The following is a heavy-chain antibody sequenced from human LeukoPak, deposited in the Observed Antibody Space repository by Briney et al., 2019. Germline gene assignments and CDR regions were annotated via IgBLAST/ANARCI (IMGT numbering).Heavy chain of an antibody. V-gene: IGHV3-74*01. Sequence: GGSLRLSCVASGFTFSTYWMHWVRQAPGKGLVWVSRISTDGSNTNYQDSVRGRFTISRDNSKNTLYLQMNSLRAEDTAVYYCARVAEGDYIWGSYRPDAFDIWGQGTMVTVSS. CDR2: ISTDGSNT. CDR1: GFTFSTYW. CDR3: ARVAEGDYIWGSYRPDAFDI. J-gene: IGHJ3*02. D-gene: IGHD3-16*02.